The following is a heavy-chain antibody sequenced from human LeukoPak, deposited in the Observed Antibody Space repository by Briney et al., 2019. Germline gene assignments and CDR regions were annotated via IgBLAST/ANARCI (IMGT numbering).Heavy chain of an antibody. J-gene: IGHJ3*02. D-gene: IGHD2-2*01. CDR3: AKDLDCSSTSCYGAFDI. Sequence: PGGSLRLSCAASGFTFSSYGMHWVRQAPGKGLEWVAVIWYDGSNKYYADSVKGRFTISRDNSKNTLYLQMNSLRAEDTAVYYCAKDLDCSSTSCYGAFDIWGQGTMFTVSS. CDR2: IWYDGSNK. CDR1: GFTFSSYG. V-gene: IGHV3-33*06.